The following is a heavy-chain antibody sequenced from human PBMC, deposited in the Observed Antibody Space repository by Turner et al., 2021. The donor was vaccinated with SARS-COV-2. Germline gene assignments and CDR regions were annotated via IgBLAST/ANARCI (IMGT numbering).Heavy chain of an antibody. Sequence: QVQLIQSGAEVKKTGASVKVSCKVTGYTLIELSMHWVRQAPGKGLEWMGVFDPEDGETIYAQKFQGRVTMTEDTSTDTAYMELSSLRSEDTALYYCATGYAYCGGDCSIHYWGQGTLVTVSS. D-gene: IGHD2-21*02. J-gene: IGHJ4*02. V-gene: IGHV1-24*01. CDR3: ATGYAYCGGDCSIHY. CDR1: GYTLIELS. CDR2: FDPEDGET.